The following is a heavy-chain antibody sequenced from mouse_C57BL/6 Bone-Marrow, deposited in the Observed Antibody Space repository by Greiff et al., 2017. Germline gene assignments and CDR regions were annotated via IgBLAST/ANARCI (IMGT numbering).Heavy chain of an antibody. CDR3: AREFLITTVVATSYFDY. Sequence: QVQLQQSWAELVRPGASVKMSCKASGYTFTSYNMHWVKQTPRQGLEWIGAIYPGNGDTSYNQKFKGKATLTVDKSSSTAYMQLSSLTSEDSAVYFCAREFLITTVVATSYFDYWGQGTTLTVSS. J-gene: IGHJ2*01. V-gene: IGHV1-12*01. CDR2: IYPGNGDT. CDR1: GYTFTSYN. D-gene: IGHD1-1*01.